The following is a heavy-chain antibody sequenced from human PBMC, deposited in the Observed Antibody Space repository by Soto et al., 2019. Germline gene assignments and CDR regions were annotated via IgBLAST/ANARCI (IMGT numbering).Heavy chain of an antibody. CDR2: IVVGSGNT. V-gene: IGHV1-58*01. Sequence: GASVKVSCKASGLTFSRSAAQWVRQARGQRPEWIGWIVVGSGNTNCAQRSQEGVTITRDMSTNTAYMEMSSLRSEDTVAHYCATQPYYYDSSGYFHFDYWGQGTLVTVSS. J-gene: IGHJ4*02. CDR3: ATQPYYYDSSGYFHFDY. CDR1: GLTFSRSA. D-gene: IGHD3-22*01.